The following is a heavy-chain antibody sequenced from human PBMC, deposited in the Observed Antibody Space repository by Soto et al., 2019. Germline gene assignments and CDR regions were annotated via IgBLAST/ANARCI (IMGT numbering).Heavy chain of an antibody. CDR1: GGTFSSYA. Sequence: QVQLVQSGAEVKKPGSSVKVSCKASGGTFSSYAISWVRQAPGQGLEWMGGIIPIFGTANYAQKFQGRVTITADKSTSIAYVELSSLRYEDTAVYYCASKPEGHPGGSSSLIDYYYYGMDVWGQGTTVTVSS. V-gene: IGHV1-69*06. J-gene: IGHJ6*02. CDR3: ASKPEGHPGGSSSLIDYYYYGMDV. D-gene: IGHD6-6*01. CDR2: IIPIFGTA.